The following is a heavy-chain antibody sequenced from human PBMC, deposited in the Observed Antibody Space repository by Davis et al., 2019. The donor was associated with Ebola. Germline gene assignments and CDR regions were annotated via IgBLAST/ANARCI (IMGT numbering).Heavy chain of an antibody. J-gene: IGHJ5*02. D-gene: IGHD6-19*01. CDR2: IFPRDSDT. Sequence: GESLKISCKVSGDTFPTYWIGWVRQMPGKGLEWMGIIFPRDSDTRYSPSFQGQVTISVDKSISTTYLQWSSLKASDSATYYCARGEDNYGWTSGWYFDPWGQGTLVTVSS. V-gene: IGHV5-51*01. CDR3: ARGEDNYGWTSGWYFDP. CDR1: GDTFPTYW.